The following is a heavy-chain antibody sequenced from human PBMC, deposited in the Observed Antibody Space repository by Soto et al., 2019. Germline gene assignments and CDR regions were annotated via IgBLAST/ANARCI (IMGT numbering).Heavy chain of an antibody. V-gene: IGHV3-7*03. D-gene: IGHD2-2*01. J-gene: IGHJ4*02. CDR1: GFTFSSYW. CDR3: ARGGVPATATFDY. Sequence: EVQLVESGGGLVQPGGSLRLSCAASGFTFSSYWMSWVRQAPGQGLEWVANIKQDGSEKYYVDSVKGRFTISRDNAKNSLYLQMNSLRAEDTAVYYCARGGVPATATFDYWGQGTLVTVSS. CDR2: IKQDGSEK.